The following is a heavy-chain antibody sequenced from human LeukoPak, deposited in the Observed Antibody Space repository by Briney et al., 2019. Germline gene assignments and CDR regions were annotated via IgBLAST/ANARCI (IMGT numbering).Heavy chain of an antibody. J-gene: IGHJ4*02. CDR2: IYSGGDT. CDR3: ARDGGSGWSSAFLDH. D-gene: IGHD6-19*01. V-gene: IGHV3-53*01. Sequence: PGGSLRLSCAASGFSVTVNYMNWVRQAPGKGLEWVSVIYSGGDTDYADSVKGRFTISRDNSKNTLYLLMSDLRAEDTAVYYCARDGGSGWSSAFLDHWGQGTLVTVSS. CDR1: GFSVTVNY.